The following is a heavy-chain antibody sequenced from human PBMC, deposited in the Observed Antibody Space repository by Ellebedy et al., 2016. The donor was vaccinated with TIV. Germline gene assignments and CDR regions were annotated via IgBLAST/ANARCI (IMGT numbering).Heavy chain of an antibody. CDR3: ARGDPDESDY. J-gene: IGHJ4*02. CDR1: GYIFTNFG. CDR2: VSPSTGAT. Sequence: AASVKVSCKASGYIFTNFGLSWVRQAPGQGLEWMGWVSPSTGATNYARHLQGKITMTTVTSTNTAYMEVRSLRYDDTAVYYCARGDPDESDYWGQGTLVTVSS. V-gene: IGHV1-18*01.